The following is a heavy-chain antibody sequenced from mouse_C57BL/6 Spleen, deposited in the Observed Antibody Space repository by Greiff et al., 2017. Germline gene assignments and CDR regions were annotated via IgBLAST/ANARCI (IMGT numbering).Heavy chain of an antibody. CDR3: ATLASYSNPHD. D-gene: IGHD2-5*01. CDR2: IHPSDSDT. CDR1: GYTFTSYW. J-gene: IGHJ2*01. V-gene: IGHV1-74*01. Sequence: QVQLQQPGAELVKPGASVKVSCKASGYTFTSYWMHWVKQRPGQGLEWIGRIHPSDSDTNYNQQFKGKATMTVDKSSSTAYIKLSSLTSEDTAVYYCATLASYSNPHDRGPGATLTVSS.